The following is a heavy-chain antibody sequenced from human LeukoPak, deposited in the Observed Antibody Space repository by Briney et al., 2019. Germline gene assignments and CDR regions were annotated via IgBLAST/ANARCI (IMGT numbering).Heavy chain of an antibody. CDR2: IWHDGSNK. D-gene: IGHD1-1*01. CDR3: ARDLTRTSNWFDP. CDR1: GFTFSSHG. Sequence: GGSLRLSCAASGFTFSSHGMHWVRQAPGKGLEWVAVIWHDGSNKYYAGSVKGRFTISRDNSKNTLSLQINSLKGEDTAMYYCARDLTRTSNWFDPWGPGTLVTVSS. J-gene: IGHJ5*02. V-gene: IGHV3-33*01.